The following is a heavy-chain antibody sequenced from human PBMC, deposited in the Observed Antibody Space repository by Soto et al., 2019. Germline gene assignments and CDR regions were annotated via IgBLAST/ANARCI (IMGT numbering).Heavy chain of an antibody. Sequence: QVQLVESGGGLVKPGGSLRLSCAASGFTFSDYYMSWIRQAPGKGLEWVSYISSSSSYTNYADSVKGRFTISRDNAKNSLDLQMNSLRAEDTAVYYCARDRDGYNSFDYWGQGTLVTVSS. J-gene: IGHJ4*02. V-gene: IGHV3-11*06. D-gene: IGHD5-12*01. CDR3: ARDRDGYNSFDY. CDR2: ISSSSSYT. CDR1: GFTFSDYY.